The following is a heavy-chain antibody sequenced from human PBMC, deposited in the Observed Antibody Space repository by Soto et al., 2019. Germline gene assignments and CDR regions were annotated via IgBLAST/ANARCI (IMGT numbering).Heavy chain of an antibody. Sequence: SETLSLTCTVSGGSISSYYWSWIRQPPGKGLEWIGYIYYSGSTNYNPSLKSRVTISVDTSKNQFSLKLSSVTAADTAVYYCARRTLTGDLYYFDYWGQGTLVTVSS. V-gene: IGHV4-59*08. CDR2: IYYSGST. J-gene: IGHJ4*02. CDR3: ARRTLTGDLYYFDY. D-gene: IGHD7-27*01. CDR1: GGSISSYY.